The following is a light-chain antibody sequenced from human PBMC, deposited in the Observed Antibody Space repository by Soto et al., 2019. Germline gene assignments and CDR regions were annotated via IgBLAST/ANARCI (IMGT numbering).Light chain of an antibody. Sequence: DIQMTQSQSSLSASVGDRVTITCRASQSISRYLNWYQQKPGKAPKLLIYAASSLQSGVPSRFSGSGSGTDFTLTISSLQPEDFATYYCQQSYSTPRITFGQGTRLEIK. CDR3: QQSYSTPRIT. V-gene: IGKV1-39*01. CDR2: AAS. J-gene: IGKJ5*01. CDR1: QSISRY.